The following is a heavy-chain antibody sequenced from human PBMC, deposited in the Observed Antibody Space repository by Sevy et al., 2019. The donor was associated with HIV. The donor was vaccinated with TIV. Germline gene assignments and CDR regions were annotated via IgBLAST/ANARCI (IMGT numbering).Heavy chain of an antibody. CDR1: VGSISTYY. V-gene: IGHV4-59*01. J-gene: IGHJ4*02. CDR2: IQHSGST. CDR3: ARGLALGY. D-gene: IGHD3-3*02. Sequence: SETLSLTCSVSVGSISTYYWNWIRQPPGKGLEWIGSIQHSGSTNYSPSLKSRVTISVDTSKNQFSLNLSSVTAADTAVYFCARGLALGYWGQGTLVTVSS.